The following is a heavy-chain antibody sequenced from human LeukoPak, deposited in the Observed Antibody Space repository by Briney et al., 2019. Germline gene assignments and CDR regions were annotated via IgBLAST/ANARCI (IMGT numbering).Heavy chain of an antibody. V-gene: IGHV4-59*08. D-gene: IGHD6-13*01. J-gene: IGHJ4*02. Sequence: SETLSLTCTVSGGSISSYYCTWIRQPPGKGLEWIGNIYYSGSTNYNPSLKSRVTISVDTSKNQFSLRPSSLTAADTAVYYCARRIAVAGTAFDYWGQGTLVTVSS. CDR1: GGSISSYY. CDR2: IYYSGST. CDR3: ARRIAVAGTAFDY.